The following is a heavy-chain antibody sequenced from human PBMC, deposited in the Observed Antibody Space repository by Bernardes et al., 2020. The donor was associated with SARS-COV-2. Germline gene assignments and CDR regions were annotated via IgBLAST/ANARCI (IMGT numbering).Heavy chain of an antibody. CDR3: ARKVVAAHFDY. CDR2: INHRGTT. V-gene: IGHV4-34*01. D-gene: IGHD2-15*01. J-gene: IGHJ4*02. CDR1: GGSFSGYY. Sequence: SEPLSLTCGVSGGSFSGYYWSWIRQPPGKGLEWIGEINHRGTTYHNPSLKSRVNISVDTSKNQFSLNLTSVTAADTAVYFCARKVVAAHFDYWGQGALVTVSS.